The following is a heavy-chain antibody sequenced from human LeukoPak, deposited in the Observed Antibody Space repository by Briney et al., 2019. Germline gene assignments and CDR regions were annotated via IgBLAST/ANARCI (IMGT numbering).Heavy chain of an antibody. D-gene: IGHD2-15*01. CDR2: ISWKSGSI. Sequence: PGRSLRLSCAASGFTFDDYAMHWVRQAPGKGLEWVSGISWKSGSIGYADSVKGRFTISRDNAENSLYLEMNSLRTEDTALYYCAKANDPLGYCRGGICYFNAFNIWGQGTMVTVSS. CDR3: AKANDPLGYCRGGICYFNAFNI. CDR1: GFTFDDYA. V-gene: IGHV3-9*01. J-gene: IGHJ3*02.